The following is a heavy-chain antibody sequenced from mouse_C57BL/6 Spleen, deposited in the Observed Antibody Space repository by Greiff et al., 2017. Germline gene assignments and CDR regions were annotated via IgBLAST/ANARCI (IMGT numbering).Heavy chain of an antibody. CDR1: GYSITSGYY. CDR2: ISYDGSN. Sequence: EVQLQQSGPGLVKPSQSLSLTCSVTGYSITSGYYWNWIRQLPGNKLEWMGYISYDGSNNYNPSLKNRISITRDTSKNQFFLKLNSVTSEDTATYYCARDLDRYFDYWGQGTTLTVSS. J-gene: IGHJ2*01. V-gene: IGHV3-6*01. CDR3: ARDLDRYFDY.